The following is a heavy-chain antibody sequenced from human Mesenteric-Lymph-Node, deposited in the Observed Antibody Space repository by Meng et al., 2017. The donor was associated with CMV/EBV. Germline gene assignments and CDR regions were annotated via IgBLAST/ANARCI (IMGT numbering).Heavy chain of an antibody. CDR3: ARYRYGDSRYCDY. D-gene: IGHD4-17*01. CDR1: GFTFSSFA. CDR2: ISYDGSSK. Sequence: GESLKISCAASGFTFSSFAIHWVRQAPGKGLEWVAVISYDGSSKYYADSVRGRFTLSRDNSKNTLYLQMDSLRAEDTAVYYCARYRYGDSRYCDYWARERWSPSPQ. V-gene: IGHV3-30*04. J-gene: IGHJ4*02.